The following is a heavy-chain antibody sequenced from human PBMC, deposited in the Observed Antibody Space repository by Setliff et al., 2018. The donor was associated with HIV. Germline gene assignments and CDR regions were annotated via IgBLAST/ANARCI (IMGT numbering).Heavy chain of an antibody. J-gene: IGHJ5*01. D-gene: IGHD2-21*01. V-gene: IGHV3-74*01. CDR1: GFTFSSYV. CDR3: AKLREGHVYSQYDS. CDR2: INSDGSSI. Sequence: GGSLRLSCAATGFTFSSYVLHWVRQAPGKGLVWVSRINSDGSSIGYADSVKGRFTISRDNSQNALYLQMDSLRAEDTAVYHCAKLREGHVYSQYDSWGHGTLVTVS.